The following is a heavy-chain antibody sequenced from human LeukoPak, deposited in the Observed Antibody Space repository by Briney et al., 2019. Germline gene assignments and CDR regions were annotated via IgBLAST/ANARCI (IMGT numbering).Heavy chain of an antibody. CDR1: GYTFTSYG. CDR3: ARTDCSGGSCPIDY. CDR2: XSAYNGNT. Sequence: GASVKVSCKASGYTFTSYGISWVRQAPGQGLEWXXXXSAYNGNTNYAQKLQGRVTMTTDTSTSTAYMELRSLRSDDTAVYYCARTDCSGGSCPIDYWGQGTLVTVSS. V-gene: IGHV1-18*04. D-gene: IGHD2-15*01. J-gene: IGHJ4*02.